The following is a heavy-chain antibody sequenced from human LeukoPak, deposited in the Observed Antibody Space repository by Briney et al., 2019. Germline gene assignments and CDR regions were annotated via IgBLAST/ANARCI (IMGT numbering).Heavy chain of an antibody. CDR3: ARFKPYYYYYMDI. J-gene: IGHJ6*03. Sequence: PSETLSLTCTVSGGSISSYYWSWIRQPPGKGLEWIGYIYYSGSTNYNPSLKSRVTISVDTSKNQFSLKLTSVTAADTAVYYCARFKPYYYYYMDIWGNGTSVTVSS. V-gene: IGHV4-59*12. CDR1: GGSISSYY. CDR2: IYYSGST.